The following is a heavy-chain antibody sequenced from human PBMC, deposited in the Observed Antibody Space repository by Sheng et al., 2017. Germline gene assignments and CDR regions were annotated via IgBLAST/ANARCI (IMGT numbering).Heavy chain of an antibody. J-gene: IGHJ5*02. CDR2: IYYSGST. CDR1: GGSISSSSYY. CDR3: ARDANYYDSSGYPEGPHWFDP. Sequence: QLQLQESGPGLVKPSETLSLTCTVSGGSISSSSYYWGWIRQPPGKGLEWIGSIYYSGSTYYNPSLKSRVTISVDTSKNQFSLKLSSVTAADTAVYYCARDANYYDSSGYPEGPHWFDPWGPGNPWSPSPQ. V-gene: IGHV4-39*07. D-gene: IGHD3-22*01.